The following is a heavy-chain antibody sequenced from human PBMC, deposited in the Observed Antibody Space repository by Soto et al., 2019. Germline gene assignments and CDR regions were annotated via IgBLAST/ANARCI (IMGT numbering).Heavy chain of an antibody. V-gene: IGHV3-13*01. CDR1: GFTFSSYD. CDR3: AGGGSSISSYNWFDP. D-gene: IGHD1-26*01. CDR2: IGTAGDT. Sequence: GGSLRLSCAASGFTFSSYDMHWVRQATGKGLEWVSAIGTAGDTYYPGSVKGRFTISRENAKNSLYLQMNSLRAGDTAVYYCAGGGSSISSYNWFDPWGQGTLVTVSS. J-gene: IGHJ5*02.